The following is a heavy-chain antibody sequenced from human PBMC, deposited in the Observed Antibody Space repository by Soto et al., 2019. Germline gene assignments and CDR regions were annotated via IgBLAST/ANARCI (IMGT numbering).Heavy chain of an antibody. V-gene: IGHV1-18*01. J-gene: IGHJ4*02. CDR2: ISAYNGNT. D-gene: IGHD6-13*01. CDR1: GYTFTSYG. Sequence: GASVKVSCKASGYTFTSYGISWVRQAPGQGLEWMGWISAYNGNTNYAQKLQGRVTMTTDTSTSTAYMELRSLRSDDTAVYYCARSGQQLVSVRDIDRFRYDDYWGQGTLVTVSS. CDR3: ARSGQQLVSVRDIDRFRYDDY.